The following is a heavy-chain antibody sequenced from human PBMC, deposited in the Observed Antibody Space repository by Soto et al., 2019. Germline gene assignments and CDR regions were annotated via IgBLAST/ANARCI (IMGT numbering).Heavy chain of an antibody. V-gene: IGHV3-30-3*01. J-gene: IGHJ4*02. D-gene: IGHD1-26*01. CDR2: ISYDGSNK. CDR3: ARVQGKWELLRPLDY. Sequence: QVQLVESGGGVVQPGRSLRLSCAASGFTFSSYAMHRVRQAPGKVLEWVAVISYDGSNKYYADSVKGRFTISRDNSKNTLYLQMNSLRAEDTAVYYCARVQGKWELLRPLDYWGQGTLVTVSS. CDR1: GFTFSSYA.